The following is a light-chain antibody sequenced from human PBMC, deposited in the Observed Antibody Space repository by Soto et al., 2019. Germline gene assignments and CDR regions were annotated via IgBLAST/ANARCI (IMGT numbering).Light chain of an antibody. CDR1: QSISSY. Sequence: DIQMTQSPSSLSASVGDRVTITCRANQSISSYLNWYQQKPGKVPKLLIYAASSLQSGVPSRFSGSGSGTDFTLSISSLQPEDFATYYCQQSYSTRFTFGPGTKVDIK. CDR3: QQSYSTRFT. V-gene: IGKV1-39*01. J-gene: IGKJ3*01. CDR2: AAS.